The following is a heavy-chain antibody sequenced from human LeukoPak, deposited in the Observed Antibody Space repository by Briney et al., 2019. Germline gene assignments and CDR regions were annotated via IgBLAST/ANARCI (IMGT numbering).Heavy chain of an antibody. CDR2: IYYSGST. Sequence: PSETLSLTCSVSGGSISSYYWSWIRQPPGKGLEWIGYIYYSGSTNYNPSLKSRVTISVDTSKNQLSLKLSSVTAADTAVYYCARRGRFGELNWFDPWGQGTLVTVSS. J-gene: IGHJ5*02. D-gene: IGHD3-10*01. V-gene: IGHV4-59*01. CDR3: ARRGRFGELNWFDP. CDR1: GGSISSYY.